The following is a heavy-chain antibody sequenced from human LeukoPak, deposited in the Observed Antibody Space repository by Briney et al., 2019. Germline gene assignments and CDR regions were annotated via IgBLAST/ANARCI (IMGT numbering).Heavy chain of an antibody. CDR1: GFTFSSYS. D-gene: IGHD6-13*01. Sequence: GGSLRLSCAASGFTFSSYSMNWVRQAPGKGLEWVSYISSSSSTIYYADSVKGRFTISRDNAKNSLYLQMNSLRAEDTAVYYCARDLMSSSWSYFDYWGQGTLVTVSS. V-gene: IGHV3-48*04. CDR2: ISSSSSTI. CDR3: ARDLMSSSWSYFDY. J-gene: IGHJ4*02.